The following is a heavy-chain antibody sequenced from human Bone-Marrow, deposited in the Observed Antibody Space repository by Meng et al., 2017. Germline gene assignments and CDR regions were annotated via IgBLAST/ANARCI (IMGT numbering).Heavy chain of an antibody. CDR2: ISSNGGST. Sequence: LHLLGPAGRRLQRRCSLRLSCAASEFTFSSYAMHWVRQAPGKGLEYVSAISSNGGSTYYANSVKGRFTIPRDNSKNTLYLQMGSLRAEDTAVYYCASSIATRPVADYWGQGTLVTVSS. V-gene: IGHV3-64*01. CDR3: ASSIATRPVADY. J-gene: IGHJ4*02. CDR1: EFTFSSYA. D-gene: IGHD6-6*01.